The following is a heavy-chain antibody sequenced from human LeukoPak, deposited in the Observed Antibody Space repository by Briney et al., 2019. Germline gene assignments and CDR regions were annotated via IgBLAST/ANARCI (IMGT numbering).Heavy chain of an antibody. J-gene: IGHJ5*02. Sequence: PGGSLRLSCAASGFTVSSNYMSWVGQAPGQGLEWVSVIYSGGSTYYADSVKGRFTISRDNSKNTLYLQMNSLRAEDTAVYYCARDSGYGDYGRFDPWGQGTLVTVSS. V-gene: IGHV3-53*01. CDR2: IYSGGST. CDR3: ARDSGYGDYGRFDP. D-gene: IGHD4-17*01. CDR1: GFTVSSNY.